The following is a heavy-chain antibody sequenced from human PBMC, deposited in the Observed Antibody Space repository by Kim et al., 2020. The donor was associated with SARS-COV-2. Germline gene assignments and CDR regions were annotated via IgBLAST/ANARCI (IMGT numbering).Heavy chain of an antibody. D-gene: IGHD3-22*01. Sequence: ASVKVSCKASGYTFTSYGISWVRQAPGQGLEWMGWISAYNGNTNYAQKLQGRVTMTTDTSTSTAYMELRSLRSDDTVVYYCARIYDSSGYYREVPGFDYWGQGTLVTVSS. V-gene: IGHV1-18*01. CDR2: ISAYNGNT. J-gene: IGHJ4*02. CDR1: GYTFTSYG. CDR3: ARIYDSSGYYREVPGFDY.